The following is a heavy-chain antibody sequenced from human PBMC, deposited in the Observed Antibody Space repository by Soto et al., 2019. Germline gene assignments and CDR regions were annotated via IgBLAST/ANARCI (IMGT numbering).Heavy chain of an antibody. CDR1: GFTFSSYW. CDR3: ATASRDRYCSSNSCVNWFDP. D-gene: IGHD2-2*01. Sequence: PWGSLRLSCAASGFTFSSYWMSWVRQAPGKGLEWVANIKQDGSEKYYVDSVKGRFTISRDNAKNSLYLQMNSLRAEDTAVYYCATASRDRYCSSNSCVNWFDPWGRGTLVTVSS. CDR2: IKQDGSEK. J-gene: IGHJ5*02. V-gene: IGHV3-7*05.